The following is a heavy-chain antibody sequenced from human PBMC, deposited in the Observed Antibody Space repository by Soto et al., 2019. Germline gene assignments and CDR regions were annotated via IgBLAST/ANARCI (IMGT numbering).Heavy chain of an antibody. Sequence: GASVKVSCKASGYTFTGYYMHWVRQAPGQGLEWMGWINPNSGGTNYAQKFQGWVTMTRDTSISTAYMELSRLRSDDTAVYYCARSRVYDFWSGYPIDYWGQGTLVTVSS. J-gene: IGHJ4*02. CDR1: GYTFTGYY. CDR3: ARSRVYDFWSGYPIDY. CDR2: INPNSGGT. D-gene: IGHD3-3*01. V-gene: IGHV1-2*04.